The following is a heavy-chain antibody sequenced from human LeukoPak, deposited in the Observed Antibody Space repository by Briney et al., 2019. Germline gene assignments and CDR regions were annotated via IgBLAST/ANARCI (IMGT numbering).Heavy chain of an antibody. CDR3: ARRVVVTPTSLDAFDI. CDR1: AGSMTTYY. V-gene: IGHV4-59*08. D-gene: IGHD2-21*02. J-gene: IGHJ3*02. Sequence: SETLSLTCTISAGSMTTYYWNWIRQPPGKGLEWIGYVYYTGSTNCDPSLNSRVTISLDTSKKQFSLKLNSVTAADTAVYYCARRVVVTPTSLDAFDIWSQGTMVTVSS. CDR2: VYYTGST.